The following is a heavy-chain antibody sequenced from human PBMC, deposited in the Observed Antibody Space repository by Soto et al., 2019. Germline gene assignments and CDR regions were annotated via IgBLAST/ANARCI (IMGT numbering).Heavy chain of an antibody. V-gene: IGHV4-30-2*01. CDR1: GGSISRGGYS. J-gene: IGHJ4*02. CDR3: ASGQQLVRNY. D-gene: IGHD6-13*01. Sequence: SGGSISRGGYSWSWIRQPPGKGLEWIGYIYHSGSTDYNPSLKSRVTISVDRSKNQFSLKLSSVTAADTAVYYCASGQQLVRNYWGQGTLVTVSS. CDR2: IYHSGST.